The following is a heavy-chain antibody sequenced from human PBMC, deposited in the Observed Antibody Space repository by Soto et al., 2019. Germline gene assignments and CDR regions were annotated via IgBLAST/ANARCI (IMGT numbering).Heavy chain of an antibody. D-gene: IGHD2-21*02. CDR1: GYTFTSYG. CDR3: ARGSETAGGGATDWFDP. V-gene: IGHV1-18*01. CDR2: SSAYNGNT. J-gene: IGHJ5*02. Sequence: QVQLVQSGAEVKKPGASVKVSCKASGYTFTSYGISWVRQAPGQGLEWMGWSSAYNGNTNYAQKLQGRVTMTTDTSTSTAYMALRSLRSDDTAVYYCARGSETAGGGATDWFDPWGQGTLVTVSS.